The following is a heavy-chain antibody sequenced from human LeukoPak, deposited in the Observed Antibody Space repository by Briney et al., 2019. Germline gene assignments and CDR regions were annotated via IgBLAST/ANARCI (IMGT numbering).Heavy chain of an antibody. CDR3: ARGTKIRGYSGYDYGYYFDY. V-gene: IGHV1-8*01. D-gene: IGHD5-12*01. J-gene: IGHJ4*02. CDR2: TNPNSGNT. CDR1: GYTFTSYD. Sequence: ASVKVSCEASGYTFTSYDINWVRRATGQGREWMGWTNPNSGNTSYAQKFQGRVTMNRNTSISTAYMELSSLRSEDTAVYYCARGTKIRGYSGYDYGYYFDYWGQGTLVTVSS.